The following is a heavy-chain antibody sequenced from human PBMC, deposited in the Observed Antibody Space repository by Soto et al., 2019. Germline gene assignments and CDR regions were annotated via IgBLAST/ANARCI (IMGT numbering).Heavy chain of an antibody. CDR3: AKDSTSHQYSRSFSTGDY. J-gene: IGHJ4*02. V-gene: IGHV3-23*01. CDR1: GFTFSSYA. D-gene: IGHD2-2*01. Sequence: GGSLRLSCAASGFTFSSYAMSWVRQAPGKGLEWVSAISGSGGSTYYADSVKGRFTISRDNSKNTLYLQMNSLRAEDTAVYYCAKDSTSHQYSRSFSTGDYWGQGTLVTVSS. CDR2: ISGSGGST.